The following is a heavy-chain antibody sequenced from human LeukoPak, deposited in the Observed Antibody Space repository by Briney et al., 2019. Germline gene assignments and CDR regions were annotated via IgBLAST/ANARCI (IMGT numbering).Heavy chain of an antibody. CDR2: ISGNSSTI. CDR3: ARDHYYDSRGYYRLRGIFDY. Sequence: SGGSLRLSCAASGFTLGDYYMSWIRQAPGEGLEWVSYISGNSSTITYADSVKGRFTISRDNAKNSLYLQMNILRAEDTAVYYCARDHYYDSRGYYRLRGIFDYWGQGTLVTVSS. V-gene: IGHV3-11*01. J-gene: IGHJ4*02. CDR1: GFTLGDYY. D-gene: IGHD3-22*01.